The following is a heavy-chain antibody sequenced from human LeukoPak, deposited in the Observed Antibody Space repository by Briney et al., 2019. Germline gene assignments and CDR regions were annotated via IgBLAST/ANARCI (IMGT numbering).Heavy chain of an antibody. Sequence: ASVKVSCKASGYTFTGYYMHWVRQAPGQGLEWMGWINPNSGGTNYAQKFQGRVTMTRDTSISTAYMELSRLRSDDTAVYYCARDWGAIAAAGRLDWFDPWGQGTLVTVSS. CDR3: ARDWGAIAAAGRLDWFDP. D-gene: IGHD6-13*01. V-gene: IGHV1-2*02. CDR1: GYTFTGYY. J-gene: IGHJ5*02. CDR2: INPNSGGT.